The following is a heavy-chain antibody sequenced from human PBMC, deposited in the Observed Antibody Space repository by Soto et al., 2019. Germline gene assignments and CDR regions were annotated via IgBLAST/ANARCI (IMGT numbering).Heavy chain of an antibody. Sequence: QVQLVQSGAEVKKPGASVKVSCKASGYTFTSYGISWVRQAPGQGLEWMGWISAYNGNTNYAQKRQGRVTMTTDTSRGPGDMEVRSLRSDDTAVYYCAREGGGSGSPRRPYNWFDPWGQGTLVTVSS. J-gene: IGHJ5*02. CDR1: GYTFTSYG. CDR3: AREGGGSGSPRRPYNWFDP. D-gene: IGHD1-26*01. V-gene: IGHV1-18*04. CDR2: ISAYNGNT.